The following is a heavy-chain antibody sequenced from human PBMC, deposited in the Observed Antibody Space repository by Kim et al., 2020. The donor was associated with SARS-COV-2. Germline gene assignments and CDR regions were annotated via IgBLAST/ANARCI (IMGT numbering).Heavy chain of an antibody. Sequence: GGSLRLSCAASGFTFSSYEMNWVRQAPGKGLEWGSYISSSGSTIYYADSVKGRFTISRDNAKHSLYLQMNSLRAEDTAVYYCARVAMELRFYYYYYMDVWGKGTTVTVSS. CDR3: ARVAMELRFYYYYYMDV. CDR2: ISSSGSTI. D-gene: IGHD1-7*01. J-gene: IGHJ6*03. CDR1: GFTFSSYE. V-gene: IGHV3-48*03.